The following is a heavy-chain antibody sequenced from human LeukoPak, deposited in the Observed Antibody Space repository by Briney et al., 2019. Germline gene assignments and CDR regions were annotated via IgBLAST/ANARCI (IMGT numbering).Heavy chain of an antibody. CDR1: GGSISSGGYS. CDR2: IYHSGST. D-gene: IGHD3-10*01. V-gene: IGHV4-30-2*01. J-gene: IGHJ4*02. Sequence: PSQTLSLTCAVSGGSISSGGYSWSWIRQPPGKGLEWIGYIYHSGSTYHNPSLKSRVTISVDRSKNQFSLKLSSVTAADTAVYYCARASLSMVRGYYFDYWGQGTLVTVSS. CDR3: ARASLSMVRGYYFDY.